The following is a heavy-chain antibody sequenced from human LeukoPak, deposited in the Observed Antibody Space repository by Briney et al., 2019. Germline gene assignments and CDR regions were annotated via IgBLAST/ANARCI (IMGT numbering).Heavy chain of an antibody. CDR3: AKDRLPAAIGGLDY. CDR1: GFTFSSYG. CDR2: ISYDGSNK. J-gene: IGHJ4*02. Sequence: PGGSLRLSCAASGFTFSSYGMHWVRQAPGKGLEWVAVISYDGSNKYYADSVKGRFTISRDNSKNTLYLQMNSLRAEDTAVYYCAKDRLPAAIGGLDYWGQGTLVTVSS. V-gene: IGHV3-30*18. D-gene: IGHD2-2*01.